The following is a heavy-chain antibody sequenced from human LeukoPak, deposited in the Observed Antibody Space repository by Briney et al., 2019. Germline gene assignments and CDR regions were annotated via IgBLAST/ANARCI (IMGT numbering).Heavy chain of an antibody. J-gene: IGHJ6*02. V-gene: IGHV5-51*01. CDR3: ARSYQRFLEWLSEDYYYYGMDV. Sequence: KYGESLKISCKGSGYSFTSYWISWVRQMPGKGLEWMGIIYPGDSDTRYSPSFQGQVTISADKSISTAYLQWSSLKASDTAMYYCARSYQRFLEWLSEDYYYYGMDVWGQGTTVTVSS. CDR1: GYSFTSYW. CDR2: IYPGDSDT. D-gene: IGHD3-3*01.